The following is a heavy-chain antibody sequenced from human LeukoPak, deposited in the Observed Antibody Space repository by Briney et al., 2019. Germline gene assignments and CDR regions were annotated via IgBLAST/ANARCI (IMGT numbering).Heavy chain of an antibody. J-gene: IGHJ4*02. V-gene: IGHV1-18*01. CDR2: ISAYNGNT. D-gene: IGHD4-17*01. Sequence: GASVKVSCKASGYTFTSYGISWVRLAPGQGLEWMGWISAYNGNTNYAQKLQGRVTMTTDTSTSTAYMELRSLRSDDTAVYYCARGPTTVTTTDFDYWGQGTLVTVSS. CDR1: GYTFTSYG. CDR3: ARGPTTVTTTDFDY.